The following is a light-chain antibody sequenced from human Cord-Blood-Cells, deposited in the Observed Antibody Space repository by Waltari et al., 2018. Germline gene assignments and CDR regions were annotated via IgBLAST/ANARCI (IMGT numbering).Light chain of an antibody. CDR1: QDISNY. V-gene: IGKV1-33*01. CDR2: DAS. Sequence: DIQMTQSPSSLSASVGDRVTITCQASQDISNYLNWYQQKPGKAPKLLSYDASNLETGVPSRFSGSGSGTDFTFTISSLQPEDIATYYCQQYDNLPPHTFGQGTKLEIK. J-gene: IGKJ2*01. CDR3: QQYDNLPPHT.